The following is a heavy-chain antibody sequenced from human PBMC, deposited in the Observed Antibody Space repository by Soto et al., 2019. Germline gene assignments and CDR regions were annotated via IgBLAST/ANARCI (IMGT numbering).Heavy chain of an antibody. CDR1: GGSFSGYY. D-gene: IGHD5-18*01. CDR2: INHSGST. V-gene: IGHV4-34*01. CDR3: ARGGIRGYSYGFLSRGSRVGGMDV. Sequence: QVQLQQWGAGLLKPSETLSLTCAVYGGSFSGYYWSWIRQPPGKGLEWIGEINHSGSTNYNPSLKSRVTISADPSKNESSLKLSSVTAADTAVYYCARGGIRGYSYGFLSRGSRVGGMDVWGQGTTVTVSS. J-gene: IGHJ6*02.